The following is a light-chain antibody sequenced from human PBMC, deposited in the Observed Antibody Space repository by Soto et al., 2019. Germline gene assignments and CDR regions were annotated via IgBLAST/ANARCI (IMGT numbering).Light chain of an antibody. CDR1: SGHSSYA. CDR2: LNSDGSH. CDR3: QTWGTGNVV. Sequence: QNVVTQSPSASASLGASVKLTCTLSSGHSSYAIAWHQQQPEKGPRYLMKLNSDGSHNKGDGIPDRFSGFSSGAERYLTISSLQSEDEADYYCQTWGTGNVVFGGGTKLTVL. J-gene: IGLJ2*01. V-gene: IGLV4-69*01.